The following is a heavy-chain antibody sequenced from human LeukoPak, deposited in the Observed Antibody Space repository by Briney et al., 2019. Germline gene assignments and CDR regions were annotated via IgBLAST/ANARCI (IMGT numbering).Heavy chain of an antibody. CDR3: ARRVLTSYYYDN. CDR1: GGTFSKYT. D-gene: IGHD3-10*01. CDR2: ITPLLGTA. V-gene: IGHV1-69*01. J-gene: IGHJ4*02. Sequence: GASVKVSCKASGGTFSKYTISWVRQSPGQGLEWMGGITPLLGTASYAQKFQGRVTITADESTSTAYMELSSLRSEDTAVYHCARRVLTSYYYDNWGQGTLVTVSS.